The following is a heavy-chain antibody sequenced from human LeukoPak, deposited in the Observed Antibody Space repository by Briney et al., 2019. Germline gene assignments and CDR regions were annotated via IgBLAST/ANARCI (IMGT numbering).Heavy chain of an antibody. CDR2: ISYDGSDK. J-gene: IGHJ3*02. V-gene: IGHV3-30*03. CDR1: GFTFSTYG. D-gene: IGHD3-22*01. Sequence: GGSLRLSCAASGFTFSTYGMHWVRQAPGKGLEWVALISYDGSDKYYADSVKGRFTISRDNSKNTLYLQMNSLRAEDTAVYYCARVLRDYDSRAYDAFDIWGQGTMVTVSS. CDR3: ARVLRDYDSRAYDAFDI.